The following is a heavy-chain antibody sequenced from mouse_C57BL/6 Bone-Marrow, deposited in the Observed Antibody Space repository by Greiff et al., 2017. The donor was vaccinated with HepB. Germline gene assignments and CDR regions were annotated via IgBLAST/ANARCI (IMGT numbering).Heavy chain of an antibody. D-gene: IGHD2-3*01. CDR3: AREGGDGYYWYWYLDV. CDR2: INYDGSST. CDR1: GFTFSDYY. V-gene: IGHV5-16*01. Sequence: EVQLVESEGGLVQPGSSMKLSCTASGFTFSDYYMAWVRQVPEKGLEWVANINYDGSSTYYLDSLKSRFIISRDTAKNILYLQMSSLKSEDTATYYCAREGGDGYYWYWYLDVWGTGTTVTVSS. J-gene: IGHJ1*03.